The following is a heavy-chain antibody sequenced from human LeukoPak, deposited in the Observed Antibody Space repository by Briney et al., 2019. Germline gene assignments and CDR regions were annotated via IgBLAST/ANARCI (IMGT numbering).Heavy chain of an antibody. CDR1: GFTFKNYA. J-gene: IGHJ6*03. CDR2: ISAADSNT. D-gene: IGHD2-21*02. V-gene: IGHV3-23*01. Sequence: PAGSLRLSCAASGFTFKNYAMNWVRQAPGKGLEWVSDISAADSNTYYAGSVKGRFTISRDNSKNTLYLQMNSLRAEDTAVYYCAKVGDNYYYYMDVWGKGTTVLVSS. CDR3: AKVGDNYYYYMDV.